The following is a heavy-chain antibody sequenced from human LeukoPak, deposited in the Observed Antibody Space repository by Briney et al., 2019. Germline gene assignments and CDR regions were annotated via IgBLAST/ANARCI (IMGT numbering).Heavy chain of an antibody. D-gene: IGHD2-15*01. CDR1: GYTFTSYY. CDR3: ARGVIQYCSGGSCYSDYYYMDV. Sequence: ASVKVSCKASGYTFTSYYLHWVRQAPGQGLEWMGTINPNDGSTAYAQKFQGRVTMTRDTSTTTVFMELTSLRSEDTAVYYCARGVIQYCSGGSCYSDYYYMDVWGKGTTVTVSS. V-gene: IGHV1-46*01. CDR2: INPNDGST. J-gene: IGHJ6*03.